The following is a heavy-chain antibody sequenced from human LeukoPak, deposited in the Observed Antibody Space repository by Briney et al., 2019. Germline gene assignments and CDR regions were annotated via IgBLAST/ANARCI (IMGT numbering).Heavy chain of an antibody. D-gene: IGHD3-10*01. CDR1: GYTFTGYY. CDR2: INPNSGGT. Sequence: ASVKVSCKASGYTFTGYYMHWVRQAPGQGLEWMGWINPNSGGTNYAQKFQGRVTMTRDTSISTAYMELSRLRSDDTAVYYCARSGAMVRGVIIKSYYYMDVWGKGTTVTISS. CDR3: ARSGAMVRGVIIKSYYYMDV. J-gene: IGHJ6*03. V-gene: IGHV1-2*02.